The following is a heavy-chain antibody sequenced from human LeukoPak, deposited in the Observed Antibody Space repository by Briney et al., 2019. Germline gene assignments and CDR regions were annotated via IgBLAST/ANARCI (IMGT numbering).Heavy chain of an antibody. CDR3: ARIGSSTLLWDAFDI. J-gene: IGHJ3*02. D-gene: IGHD6-13*01. V-gene: IGHV2-5*02. CDR1: GFSLSTSEVG. CDR2: IYWDDDK. Sequence: ESGPTLVKLTQTLTLTCTFSGFSLSTSEVGVGWIRQPPGKALEWLAHIYWDDDKRYSPSLKSRLTITKDTSKNQVVLTMTNMDPVDTATYYCARIGSSTLLWDAFDIWGRGTMVTVSS.